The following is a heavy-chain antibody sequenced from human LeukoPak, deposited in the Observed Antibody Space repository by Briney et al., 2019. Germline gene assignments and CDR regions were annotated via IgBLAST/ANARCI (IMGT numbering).Heavy chain of an antibody. J-gene: IGHJ4*02. CDR3: AKDTRTGYSSSWYGEYYFDY. Sequence: PGGSLRLSCAASGFTFSSYAMSWVRQAPGKGLEWVAVISYDGSNKYYADSVKGRFTISRDNSKNTLYLQMNSLRAEDTAVYYCAKDTRTGYSSSWYGEYYFDYWGQGTLVTVSS. V-gene: IGHV3-30*18. D-gene: IGHD6-13*01. CDR2: ISYDGSNK. CDR1: GFTFSSYA.